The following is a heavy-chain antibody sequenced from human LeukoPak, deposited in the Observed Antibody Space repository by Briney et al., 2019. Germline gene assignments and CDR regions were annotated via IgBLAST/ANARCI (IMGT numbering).Heavy chain of an antibody. CDR1: GFTVSSYG. CDR3: ARAASRWDIGDY. J-gene: IGHJ4*02. Sequence: GGSLRLSCAASGFTVSSYGMHWVRQAPGKGLEWVAVISYDGSNKYYADSVKGRFTISRDNSKNTLYLQMNSLRAEDTAVYYCARAASRWDIGDYWGQGTLVTVSS. V-gene: IGHV3-30*03. CDR2: ISYDGSNK. D-gene: IGHD2-15*01.